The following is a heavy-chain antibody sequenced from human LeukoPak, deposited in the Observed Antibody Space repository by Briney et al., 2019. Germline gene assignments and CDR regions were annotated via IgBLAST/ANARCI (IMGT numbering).Heavy chain of an antibody. Sequence: GGSLRLSCAAPGFTFSSYVMHWVRQAPGKGLEWVAVISYDGSNKYYADSVKRRFTISRDNSKNTLYLQMNSLRAEDTAVYYCARDYLLWFGELFDYWGQGTLVTVSS. V-gene: IGHV3-30-3*01. CDR3: ARDYLLWFGELFDY. D-gene: IGHD3-10*01. CDR2: ISYDGSNK. J-gene: IGHJ4*02. CDR1: GFTFSSYV.